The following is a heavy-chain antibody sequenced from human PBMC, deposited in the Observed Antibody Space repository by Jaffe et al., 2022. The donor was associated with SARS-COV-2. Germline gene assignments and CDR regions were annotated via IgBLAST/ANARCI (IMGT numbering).Heavy chain of an antibody. J-gene: IGHJ6*02. D-gene: IGHD4-17*01. CDR2: IKQDGSEK. V-gene: IGHV3-7*03. CDR3: ARDRWTVTQTDYYYGMDV. CDR1: GFTFSSYW. Sequence: EVQLVESGGGLVQPGGSLRLSCAASGFTFSSYWMSWVRQAPGKGLEWVANIKQDGSEKYYVDSVKGRFTISRDNAKNSLYLQMNSLRAEDTAVYYCARDRWTVTQTDYYYGMDVWGQGTTVTVSS.